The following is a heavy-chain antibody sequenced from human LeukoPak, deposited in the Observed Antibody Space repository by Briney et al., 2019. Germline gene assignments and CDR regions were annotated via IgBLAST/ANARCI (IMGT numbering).Heavy chain of an antibody. J-gene: IGHJ1*01. Sequence: QPGGSLRLSCAASGFTFSTYWMHWVRQAPGKGLVWVSCIKSDGSTNYADSVKGRFTISRDNAKNTVSLQMNSLRPEDTGVYYCARAPSEIGGYHPEYFRHWGQGTLVTVSS. CDR1: GFTFSTYW. V-gene: IGHV3-74*01. CDR3: ARAPSEIGGYHPEYFRH. CDR2: IKSDGST. D-gene: IGHD3-22*01.